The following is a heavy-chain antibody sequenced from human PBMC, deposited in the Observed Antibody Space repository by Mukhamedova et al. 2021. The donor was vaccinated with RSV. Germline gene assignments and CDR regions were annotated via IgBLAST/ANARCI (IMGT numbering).Heavy chain of an antibody. CDR3: ARVVGDYYDSSGLDY. D-gene: IGHD3-22*01. Sequence: VSSISSSSSYIYYADSVKGRFTISRDNAKNSLYLQMNSLRAEDTAVYYCARVVGDYYDSSGLDYWGQGTLVTVSS. V-gene: IGHV3-21*01. CDR2: ISSSSSYI. J-gene: IGHJ4*02.